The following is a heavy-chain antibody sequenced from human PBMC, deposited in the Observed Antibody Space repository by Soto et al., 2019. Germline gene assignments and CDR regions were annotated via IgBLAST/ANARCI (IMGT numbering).Heavy chain of an antibody. Sequence: GGSLRLSCAASGFTFSSYSMNWVRQAPGKGLEWVSYISSSSSTIYYADSVKGRFTISRDNAKNSLYLQMNSLRAEDTAVYYCARDPSEVFGYDFWSGYYRGEEFDYWGQGTLVTVSS. CDR3: ARDPSEVFGYDFWSGYYRGEEFDY. V-gene: IGHV3-48*01. J-gene: IGHJ4*02. D-gene: IGHD3-3*01. CDR1: GFTFSSYS. CDR2: ISSSSSTI.